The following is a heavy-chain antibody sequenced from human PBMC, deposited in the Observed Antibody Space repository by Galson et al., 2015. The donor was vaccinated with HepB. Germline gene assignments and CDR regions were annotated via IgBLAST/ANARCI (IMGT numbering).Heavy chain of an antibody. D-gene: IGHD3-3*01. CDR2: IWYDGSNK. CDR1: GFTFSSYG. CDR3: ARGARVPYYDFWSGYNYYYYMDV. V-gene: IGHV3-33*01. Sequence: SLRLSCAASGFTFSSYGMHWVRQAPGKGLEWVAVIWYDGSNKYYADSVKGRFTISRDNSKNTLYLQMNSLRAEDTAVYYCARGARVPYYDFWSGYNYYYYMDVWGKGTTVTVSS. J-gene: IGHJ6*03.